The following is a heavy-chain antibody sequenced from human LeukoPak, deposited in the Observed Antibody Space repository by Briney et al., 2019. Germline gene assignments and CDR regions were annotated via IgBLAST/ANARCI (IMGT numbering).Heavy chain of an antibody. CDR1: GYTFTDYY. V-gene: IGHV1-2*02. CDR3: ARMSDCSGGSCYSDAFDI. D-gene: IGHD2-15*01. CDR2: ISPNSGGT. Sequence: ASVKVSCKASGYTFTDYYIHWVRQAPGQGLEWMGWISPNSGGTNYAQKFQGRVTMTRDTSISTAYMELSRLRSDDTAVYYCARMSDCSGGSCYSDAFDIWGQGTMVTVSS. J-gene: IGHJ3*02.